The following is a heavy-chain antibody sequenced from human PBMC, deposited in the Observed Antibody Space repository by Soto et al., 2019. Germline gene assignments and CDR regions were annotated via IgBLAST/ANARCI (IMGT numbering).Heavy chain of an antibody. CDR1: GGTIRSADW. J-gene: IGHJ5*02. V-gene: IGHV4-4*02. CDR3: ARGRGRYSSGWSWFDP. CDR2: ISQSGST. Sequence: PSETLSLTYAVSGGTIRSADWWTWVRQPPGKGLEWIGEISQSGSTNYTPSLKSRVTISVDKSKNQFSRTLTSVTAADTAVYFCARGRGRYSSGWSWFDPWGQGILVTVSS. D-gene: IGHD6-19*01.